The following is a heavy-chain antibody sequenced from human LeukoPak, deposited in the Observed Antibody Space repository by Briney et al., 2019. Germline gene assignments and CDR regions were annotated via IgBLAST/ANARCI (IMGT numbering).Heavy chain of an antibody. CDR3: ARDLVTVTKGFDI. CDR1: ADSFSSHY. CDR2: ISYIGST. V-gene: IGHV4-59*11. Sequence: SETLSLTCAVSADSFSSHYWTWIRQPPGRGLEWIGYISYIGSTNYNPYLKSRVTISIDTSKNQFSLKLSSVTAADTAVYYCARDLVTVTKGFDIWGQGTMVSVSS. D-gene: IGHD4-17*01. J-gene: IGHJ3*02.